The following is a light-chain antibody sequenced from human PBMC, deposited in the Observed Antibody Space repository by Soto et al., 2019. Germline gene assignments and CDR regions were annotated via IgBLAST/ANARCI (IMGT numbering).Light chain of an antibody. CDR1: QNISNW. Sequence: DIQMTQSPSTLSASIGDRVTITCRASQNISNWLAWYQQKPGKAPKLLIYTASSLEGGLPSRFSGSASGTEFTLTISSLQPDDVATYYCQHYDGFPWTFGQGTKVEIK. CDR3: QHYDGFPWT. V-gene: IGKV1-5*03. CDR2: TAS. J-gene: IGKJ1*01.